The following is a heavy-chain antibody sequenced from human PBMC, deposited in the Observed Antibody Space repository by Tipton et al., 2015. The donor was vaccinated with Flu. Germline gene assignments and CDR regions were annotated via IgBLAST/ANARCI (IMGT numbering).Heavy chain of an antibody. CDR3: AKVIPELVAGLDY. V-gene: IGHV3-30*18. J-gene: IGHJ4*02. CDR2: ISFDGSNK. Sequence: SLRLSCAASGFTFRTYGIHWVRQAPGKGLEWVAVISFDGSNKFFADSVKGRFTISRDNFKNTLYLQMNSLRAEDTAVYYCAKVIPELVAGLDYWGQGTLVTVSS. CDR1: GFTFRTYG. D-gene: IGHD6-19*01.